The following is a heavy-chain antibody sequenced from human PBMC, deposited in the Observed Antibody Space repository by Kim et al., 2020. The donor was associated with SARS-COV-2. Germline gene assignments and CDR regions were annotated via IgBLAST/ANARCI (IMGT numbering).Heavy chain of an antibody. D-gene: IGHD7-27*01. Sequence: SETLSLTCTVSGGSIGSGNYHWSWVRQPAGKGLEWIGRIYTSGSTNYNPSLKSRVTISLDTSKNQISLKMTSVTAAVTAMYYCAKTGEFDYWGQGTLVTVSS. J-gene: IGHJ4*02. V-gene: IGHV4-61*02. CDR3: AKTGEFDY. CDR2: IYTSGST. CDR1: GGSIGSGNYH.